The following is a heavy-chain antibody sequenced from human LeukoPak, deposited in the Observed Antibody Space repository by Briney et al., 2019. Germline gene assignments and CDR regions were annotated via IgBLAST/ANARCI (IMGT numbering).Heavy chain of an antibody. CDR3: AREDGSGSYTFLDY. CDR1: GYTFTSYD. J-gene: IGHJ4*02. D-gene: IGHD3-10*01. CDR2: MNPKSGNT. V-gene: IGHV1-8*01. Sequence: ASVKVSCKASGYTFTSYDINGVRQPTGKGLEWMGWMNPKSGNTGYAQKFQGRVTITRNTSISTAYMELSSLRSEDTAVYYCAREDGSGSYTFLDYWGQGTLVTVSS.